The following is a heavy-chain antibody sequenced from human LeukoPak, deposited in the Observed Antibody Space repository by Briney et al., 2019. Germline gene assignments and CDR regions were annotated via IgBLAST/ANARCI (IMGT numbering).Heavy chain of an antibody. CDR1: GGSISSSSYY. D-gene: IGHD3-9*01. CDR2: IYYSGST. V-gene: IGHV4-39*01. Sequence: SETLSLTCTVSGGSISSSSYYWGWIRQPPGQGLEWIGSIYYSGSTYYNPSLKSRVTISVDTSKNQFSLKLSSVTAADTAVYYCARGRYFDWLLYDAFDIWGQGTMVTVSS. CDR3: ARGRYFDWLLYDAFDI. J-gene: IGHJ3*02.